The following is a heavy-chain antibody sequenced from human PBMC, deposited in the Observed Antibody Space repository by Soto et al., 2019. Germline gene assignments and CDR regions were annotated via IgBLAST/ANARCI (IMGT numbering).Heavy chain of an antibody. CDR1: GFTFSSYA. CDR2: ATGSGGAT. CDR3: AKSSGWYVNNWLDP. J-gene: IGHJ5*02. V-gene: IGHV3-23*01. Sequence: GGSLRLSCEPSGFTFSSYAMSWVRQAPGKGLEWVSSATGSGGATYHAASVKGRFTISRDNAKNRLYLQMNSLRAEDTAIYYCAKSSGWYVNNWLDPWGQGTLVTVSS. D-gene: IGHD6-19*01.